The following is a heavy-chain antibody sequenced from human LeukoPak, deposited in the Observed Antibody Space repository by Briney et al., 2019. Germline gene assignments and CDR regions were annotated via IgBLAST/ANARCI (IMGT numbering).Heavy chain of an antibody. D-gene: IGHD3-22*01. J-gene: IGHJ4*02. CDR1: GYTFTGYY. CDR2: INTNTGDP. V-gene: IGHV7-4-1*02. CDR3: ARESPHYYDSSGYYYADSFDAY. Sequence: GASVKVSCKASGYTFTGYYMHWVRQAPGQGLEWMGWINTNTGDPTYAQGFTGRFVFSLDTSVSTAYLQISSLKAEDTAVYYCARESPHYYDSSGYYYADSFDAYWGQGTLVTVSS.